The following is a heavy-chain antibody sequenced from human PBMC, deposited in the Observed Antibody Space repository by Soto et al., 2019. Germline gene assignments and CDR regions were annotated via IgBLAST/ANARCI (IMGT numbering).Heavy chain of an antibody. Sequence: PGGSRRRSCAASGFTCSSYGMHWVRQAPGKGLEWVAVISYDGSNKYYADSVKGRFTISRDNSKNTLYLQMNSLRAEDTAVYYCANWGFCGGDCYRDYWGQGTLVTVSS. CDR3: ANWGFCGGDCYRDY. CDR2: ISYDGSNK. V-gene: IGHV3-30*18. J-gene: IGHJ4*02. CDR1: GFTCSSYG. D-gene: IGHD2-21*02.